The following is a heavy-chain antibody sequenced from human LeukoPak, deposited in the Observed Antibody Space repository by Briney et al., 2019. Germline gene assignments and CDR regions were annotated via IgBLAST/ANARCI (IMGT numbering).Heavy chain of an antibody. CDR1: GFTFSSYW. CDR2: IKQDGSEK. J-gene: IGHJ3*02. D-gene: IGHD3-3*01. CDR3: AKVDPPIRDFWSGYDAFDI. V-gene: IGHV3-7*01. Sequence: GGSLRLSCAASGFTFSSYWMSWVRQAPGKGLEWVANIKQDGSEKYYVDSVKGRFTISRDNAKNSLYLQMNSLRAEDTAVYYCAKVDPPIRDFWSGYDAFDIWGQGTMVTVSS.